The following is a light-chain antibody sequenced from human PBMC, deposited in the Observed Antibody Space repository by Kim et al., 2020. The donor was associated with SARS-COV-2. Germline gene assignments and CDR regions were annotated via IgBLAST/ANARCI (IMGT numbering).Light chain of an antibody. J-gene: IGKJ1*01. CDR1: QTISIY. V-gene: IGKV1-39*01. Sequence: ASVGDRVTITCRASQTISIYLNWYQHKEGKAPKLLVYAASSLEGGVSSRFSASGSRTDFTLTITSLQPEDFATYYCQQSYNTPWTFGQGTKVEIK. CDR2: AAS. CDR3: QQSYNTPWT.